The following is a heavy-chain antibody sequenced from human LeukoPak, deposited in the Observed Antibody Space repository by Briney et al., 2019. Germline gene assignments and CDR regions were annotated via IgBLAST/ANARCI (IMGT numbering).Heavy chain of an antibody. CDR2: INSDGSST. Sequence: GGSLRLSCAASGFTFSSYWMHWVRQAPGKGRVWVSRINSDGSSTSYADSVKGRFTISRDNAKNTLYLQMNSLRAEDTAVYYCARGGSSGFQPAFYWGQGTLVTVSS. CDR3: ARGGSSGFQPAFY. CDR1: GFTFSSYW. V-gene: IGHV3-74*01. D-gene: IGHD3-22*01. J-gene: IGHJ4*02.